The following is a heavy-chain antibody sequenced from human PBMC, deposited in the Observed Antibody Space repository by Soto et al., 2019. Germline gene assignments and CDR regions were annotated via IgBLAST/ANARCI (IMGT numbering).Heavy chain of an antibody. CDR2: LYTGTDT. Sequence: GGSLRLSCAASGFTVSSTYLTWVRQAPGKGLEWVAILYTGTDTVYADSVKGRFTISRDDAKNSVYLQMNSLRAEDTAVYYCARGGSGWYWDWFDPWGQGTLVTVSS. CDR3: ARGGSGWYWDWFDP. V-gene: IGHV3-53*01. J-gene: IGHJ5*02. CDR1: GFTVSSTY. D-gene: IGHD6-19*01.